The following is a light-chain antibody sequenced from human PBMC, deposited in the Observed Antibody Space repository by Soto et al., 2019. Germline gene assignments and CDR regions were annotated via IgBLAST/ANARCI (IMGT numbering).Light chain of an antibody. CDR2: DVS. CDR1: SSDVGGYNY. V-gene: IGLV2-14*01. Sequence: QSALTQPASVSGSPGQSITISCTGTSSDVGGYNYVSWYQQHPGKAPNLIIFDVSNRPSGVSNRFSGSKSGNSAPLTISGLQAEDEADYYCSSYTGSNTPVVFGGGTKLTVL. CDR3: SSYTGSNTPVV. J-gene: IGLJ2*01.